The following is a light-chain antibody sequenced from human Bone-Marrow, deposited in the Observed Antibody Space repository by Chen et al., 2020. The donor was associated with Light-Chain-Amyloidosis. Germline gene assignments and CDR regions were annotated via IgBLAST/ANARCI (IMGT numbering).Light chain of an antibody. CDR3: QQYYATPLT. CDR2: WAS. CDR1: QSFLYSSNNKNY. Sequence: DIVMTQSPDSLAVSLGERATINCKSSQSFLYSSNNKNYLAWYQLRAGQPPKLLIYWASTRESGVPDRFSGSGSGTDFTLTISSLQAEDVAVYYCQQYYATPLTFGGGTKVEIK. J-gene: IGKJ4*01. V-gene: IGKV4-1*01.